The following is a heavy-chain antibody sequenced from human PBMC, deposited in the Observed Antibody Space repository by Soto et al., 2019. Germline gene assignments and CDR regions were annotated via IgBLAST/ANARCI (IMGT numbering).Heavy chain of an antibody. CDR3: AKVEGLGYDSSGYTNY. CDR2: ISGSGGST. D-gene: IGHD3-22*01. V-gene: IGHV3-23*01. CDR1: GFTFSSYA. Sequence: SLRLSCAASGFTFSSYAMSWVRQAPGKGLEWVSAISGSGGSTYYADSVKGRFTISRDNSKNTLYLQMNSLRAEDTAVYYCAKVEGLGYDSSGYTNYWGQGTLVTVSS. J-gene: IGHJ4*02.